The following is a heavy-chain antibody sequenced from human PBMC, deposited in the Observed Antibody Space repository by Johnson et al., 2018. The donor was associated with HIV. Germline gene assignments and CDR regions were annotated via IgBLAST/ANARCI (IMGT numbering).Heavy chain of an antibody. Sequence: QEQLVESGGGVVQPGGSLRLSCVASGFTFSSYGIHWVRQAPGKGLEWVAFIRYDGSNKYYADSVKGRFTIYRDNSKNTLYLQMNSLRAEDTAVYYCAKSLPGYDAFEICGQGTMVTVSS. J-gene: IGHJ3*02. CDR1: GFTFSSYG. V-gene: IGHV3-30*02. CDR3: AKSLPGYDAFEI. CDR2: IRYDGSNK. D-gene: IGHD5-12*01.